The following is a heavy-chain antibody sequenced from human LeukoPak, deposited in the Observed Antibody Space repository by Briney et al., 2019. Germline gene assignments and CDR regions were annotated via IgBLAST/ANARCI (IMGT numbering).Heavy chain of an antibody. CDR1: GFTFSSYA. Sequence: PGGSLRLSCAASGFTFSSYAMHWVRQAPGKGLEWVAFIRYDGSNKYYADSVKGRFTISRDNSKNTLYLQMNSLRAEDTAVYYCAKAPHYYDSSDIDYWGQGTLVTVSS. CDR3: AKAPHYYDSSDIDY. V-gene: IGHV3-30*02. D-gene: IGHD3-22*01. J-gene: IGHJ4*02. CDR2: IRYDGSNK.